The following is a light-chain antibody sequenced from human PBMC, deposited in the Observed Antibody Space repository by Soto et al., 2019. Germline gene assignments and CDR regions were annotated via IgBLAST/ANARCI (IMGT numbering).Light chain of an antibody. CDR3: QQSYSSPYT. V-gene: IGKV1-39*01. Sequence: DIQMTQSPSSLSASVGDRVTITCRASQSISSYLNWYQQKPGKAPKLLIYAASSLQSGVPSRFTGSGSGTDFTLIISILQPEDFATYYCQQSYSSPYTFGQGTKLEIK. CDR2: AAS. J-gene: IGKJ2*01. CDR1: QSISSY.